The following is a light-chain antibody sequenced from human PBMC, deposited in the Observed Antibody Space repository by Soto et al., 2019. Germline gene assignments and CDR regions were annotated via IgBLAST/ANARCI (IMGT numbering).Light chain of an antibody. CDR2: QDA. Sequence: SYELTQPPSVSVSPGQTANITCSGDRLGHKYTCWYQQKPGQSPVLVIFQDAKRPSGIPERFSASNSGNTATLTISGTQAMDEADYYCQAWDSSTYVVFVGGTKLTVL. CDR1: RLGHKY. CDR3: QAWDSSTYVV. V-gene: IGLV3-1*01. J-gene: IGLJ2*01.